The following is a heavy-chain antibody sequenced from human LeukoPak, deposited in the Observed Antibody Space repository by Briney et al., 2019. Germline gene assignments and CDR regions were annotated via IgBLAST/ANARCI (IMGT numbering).Heavy chain of an antibody. V-gene: IGHV1-69*01. CDR1: GGTFSSYA. CDR3: ARSRAGGSYSSSWFWSSIYY. J-gene: IGHJ4*02. D-gene: IGHD6-13*01. Sequence: GSSVTVSCTASGGTFSSYAISWVRQAPGQGLEWMGGIIPIFGTANYAQKFQGRVTITADESTSTAYMELSSLKSEDTAVYYCARSRAGGSYSSSWFWSSIYYWGQGTLVTVSS. CDR2: IIPIFGTA.